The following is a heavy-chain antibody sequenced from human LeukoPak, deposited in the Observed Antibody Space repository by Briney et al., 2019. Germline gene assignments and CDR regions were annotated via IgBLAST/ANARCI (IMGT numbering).Heavy chain of an antibody. J-gene: IGHJ6*03. Sequence: TGGSLRLSCAASGFTFSSYSMNWVRQAPGKGLEWVSSISSSSSYIYYADSVKGRFTISRDNAKNSLYLQMNSRRAEDTAVYYCARDQTAAAGYYYYYYMDVWGKGTTVTVSS. D-gene: IGHD6-13*01. V-gene: IGHV3-21*01. CDR3: ARDQTAAAGYYYYYYMDV. CDR1: GFTFSSYS. CDR2: ISSSSSYI.